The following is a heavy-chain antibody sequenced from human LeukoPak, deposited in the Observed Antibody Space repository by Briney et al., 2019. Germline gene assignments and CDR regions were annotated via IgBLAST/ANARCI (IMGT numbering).Heavy chain of an antibody. CDR3: ARGGLISLANTPLGAFDI. J-gene: IGHJ3*02. Sequence: PSETLSLTCTVSSGSISTSNYYWGWVRQPPGKALEWIGNIFYSGSTYYSPSLKSRVTISLDTSRNQFSLQLNSVTPEDTAMYYCARGGLISLANTPLGAFDIWGQGTMVSVSS. CDR2: IFYSGST. V-gene: IGHV4-39*07. D-gene: IGHD3/OR15-3a*01. CDR1: SGSISTSNYY.